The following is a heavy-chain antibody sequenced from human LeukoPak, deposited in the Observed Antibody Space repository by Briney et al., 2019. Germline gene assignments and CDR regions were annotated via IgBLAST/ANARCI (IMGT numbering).Heavy chain of an antibody. V-gene: IGHV1-2*02. D-gene: IGHD2-2*02. CDR1: GYTFTGYY. Sequence: GASVKVSCKASGYTFTGYYMHWVRQAPGQGLEWMGWINPNSGGTNYAQKFQGRVTMTRDTSISTAYMELSRLRSDDTAVYYCARGRLLHPYYFDYWGQGTLVTVSS. J-gene: IGHJ4*02. CDR2: INPNSGGT. CDR3: ARGRLLHPYYFDY.